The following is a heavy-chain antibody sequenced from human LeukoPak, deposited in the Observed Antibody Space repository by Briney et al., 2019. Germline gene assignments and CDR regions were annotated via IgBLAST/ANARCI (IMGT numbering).Heavy chain of an antibody. J-gene: IGHJ5*02. CDR1: GGSFSGYY. Sequence: SETLSLTCAVYGGSFSGYYWSWIRQPPGKGLEWIGEINHSGSTNYNPSLKSRVTISVDTSKNQFSLKLSSVTAADTAVYYCARPYSSSWVWFDPWGQGTLVTVSS. CDR2: INHSGST. D-gene: IGHD6-13*01. CDR3: ARPYSSSWVWFDP. V-gene: IGHV4-34*01.